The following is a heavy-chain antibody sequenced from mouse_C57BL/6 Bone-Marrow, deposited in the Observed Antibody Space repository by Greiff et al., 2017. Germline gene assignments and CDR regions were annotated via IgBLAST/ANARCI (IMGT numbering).Heavy chain of an antibody. V-gene: IGHV1-82*01. D-gene: IGHD2-3*01. J-gene: IGHJ1*03. CDR3: APDGYYRGFDV. Sequence: VQLQQSGPELVKPGASVKISCKASGYAFSSSWMNWVKQRPGKGLEWIGRIYPGDGDTNYNGKFKGKATLTADKSSSTASMQLSSLTSEDSAVDFCAPDGYYRGFDVCGTGTTVTVSS. CDR1: GYAFSSSW. CDR2: IYPGDGDT.